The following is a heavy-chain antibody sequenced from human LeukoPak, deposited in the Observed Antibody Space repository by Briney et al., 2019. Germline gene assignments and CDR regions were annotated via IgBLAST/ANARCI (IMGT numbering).Heavy chain of an antibody. CDR1: GFTFGDYS. V-gene: IGHV3-49*04. Sequence: GGSLRLSCTASGFTFGDYSLSWVRQAPEKGLEWVGFIRRKGYGGTTEYAPSVKGRFIISRDDSKSTAYLQMNSLKTEDTAVYYCTRDHDFWSGPFDVWGQGTLVTVSS. CDR3: TRDHDFWSGPFDV. J-gene: IGHJ5*02. CDR2: IRRKGYGGTT. D-gene: IGHD3-3*01.